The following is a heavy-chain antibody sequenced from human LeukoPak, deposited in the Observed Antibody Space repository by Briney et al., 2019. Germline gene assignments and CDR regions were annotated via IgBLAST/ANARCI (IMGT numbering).Heavy chain of an antibody. D-gene: IGHD3-22*01. CDR2: INSDGSST. V-gene: IGHV3-74*01. CDR3: ARDWGGYYDRQTIDY. Sequence: GGSLRLSCAASGFTFSSYWMHWVRQAPGKGLVWVSRINSDGSSTSYADSVKGRFTISRDNAKNTLYLQMNSLRAEDTAVYYCARDWGGYYDRQTIDYWGQGTLVTVSS. J-gene: IGHJ4*02. CDR1: GFTFSSYW.